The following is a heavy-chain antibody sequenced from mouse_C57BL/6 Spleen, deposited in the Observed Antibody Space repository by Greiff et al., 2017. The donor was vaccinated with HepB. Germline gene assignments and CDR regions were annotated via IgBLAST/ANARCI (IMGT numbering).Heavy chain of an antibody. CDR1: GFTFSDFY. V-gene: IGHV7-1*01. CDR3: ARGTYGNYDLYAMDY. D-gene: IGHD2-1*01. CDR2: SRNKANDYTT. Sequence: EVQLVESGGGLVQSGRSLRLSCATSGFTFSDFYMEWVRQAPGKGLEWIAASRNKANDYTTEYSASVKGRFIVSRDTSQSILYLQMNALRAEDTAIYYCARGTYGNYDLYAMDYWGQGTSVTVSS. J-gene: IGHJ4*01.